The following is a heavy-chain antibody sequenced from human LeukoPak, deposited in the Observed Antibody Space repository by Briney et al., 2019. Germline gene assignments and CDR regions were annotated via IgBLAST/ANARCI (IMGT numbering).Heavy chain of an antibody. J-gene: IGHJ5*02. CDR2: INPGGSHI. V-gene: IGHV5-51*01. D-gene: IGHD5-18*01. CDR1: GYSFTNYW. CDR3: ARKNPTALRNNWFDP. Sequence: GESLKISCKGSGYSFTNYWIAWVRQMPGKGLEWMGAINPGGSHIRYSPSFQGQVTISTDKSISTAYLQWSSLRASDTAIYYCARKNPTALRNNWFDPWGQGTLVTASS.